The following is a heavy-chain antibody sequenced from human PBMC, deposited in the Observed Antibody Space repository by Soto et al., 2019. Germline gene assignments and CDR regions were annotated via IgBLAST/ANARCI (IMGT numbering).Heavy chain of an antibody. J-gene: IGHJ5*02. V-gene: IGHV1-69*02. CDR1: GGTFSSYT. Sequence: SVKVSCKASGGTFSSYTISWVRQAPGQGLEWKGRIIPILGIANYAQKFQGRVTITADKSTSTAYMELSSLISEDTAVYYCARGREYSGYAPWGQGTLVTVSS. CDR3: ARGREYSGYAP. D-gene: IGHD5-12*01. CDR2: IIPILGIA.